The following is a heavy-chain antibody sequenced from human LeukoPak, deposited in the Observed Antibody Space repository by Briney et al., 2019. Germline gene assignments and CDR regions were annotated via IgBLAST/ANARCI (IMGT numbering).Heavy chain of an antibody. CDR3: ARTGKMATIHFDY. Sequence: SETLSLTCTVSGGSISSYYWSWIRQPPGKGLEWIGYIYYSGSTNYNPSLKSRVTISVDTSKNQFSLKLSSVTAADTAVYYCARTGKMATIHFDYWGQGTLVTVSS. V-gene: IGHV4-59*08. D-gene: IGHD5-24*01. J-gene: IGHJ4*02. CDR1: GGSISSYY. CDR2: IYYSGST.